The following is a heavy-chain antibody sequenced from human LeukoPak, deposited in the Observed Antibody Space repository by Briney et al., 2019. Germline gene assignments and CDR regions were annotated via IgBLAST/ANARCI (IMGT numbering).Heavy chain of an antibody. D-gene: IGHD2-15*01. CDR1: GFTFNTHA. V-gene: IGHV3-30*04. CDR3: ARGCSGGRCYNFVILQPSGPLDY. J-gene: IGHJ4*02. Sequence: GGSLRLSCAGSGFTFNTHALHWVRQAPGKGLEWVAVISYDGSHKYYADSVKGRFIVSRDNSKNALYLQMNSLKFEDTAIYYCARGCSGGRCYNFVILQPSGPLDYWGQGTLVPVSS. CDR2: ISYDGSHK.